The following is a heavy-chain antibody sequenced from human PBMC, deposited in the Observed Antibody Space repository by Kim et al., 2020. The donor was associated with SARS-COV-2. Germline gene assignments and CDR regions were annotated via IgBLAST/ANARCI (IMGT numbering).Heavy chain of an antibody. CDR2: ISGSGGST. J-gene: IGHJ4*02. Sequence: GGSLRLSCAASGFTFSSYAMSWVRQAPGKGLEWVSAISGSGGSTYYADSVKGRFTISRDNSKNTLYLQMNSLRAEDTAVYYCAKDGQWIRIYYFDYWAREPWSPSPQ. D-gene: IGHD5-18*01. CDR1: GFTFSSYA. V-gene: IGHV3-23*01. CDR3: AKDGQWIRIYYFDY.